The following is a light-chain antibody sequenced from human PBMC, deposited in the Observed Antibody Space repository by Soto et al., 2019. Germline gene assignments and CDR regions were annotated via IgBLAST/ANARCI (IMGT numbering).Light chain of an antibody. J-gene: IGLJ2*01. CDR3: QSYDSSLSGSV. V-gene: IGLV1-40*01. CDR1: SSNIGAGYD. Sequence: QLALTQPPSVSGAPGQRVTISCTGSSSNIGAGYDVHWYQQLPGTAPKLLIYGNSNRPSGVPDRFSGSKPGTSASLAITGLQAEDEADYYCQSYDSSLSGSVFGGGTKVTVL. CDR2: GNS.